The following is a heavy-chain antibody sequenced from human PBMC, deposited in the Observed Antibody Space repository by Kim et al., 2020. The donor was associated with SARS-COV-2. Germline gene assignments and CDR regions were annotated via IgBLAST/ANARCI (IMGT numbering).Heavy chain of an antibody. V-gene: IGHV3-49*03. D-gene: IGHD2-15*01. CDR3: ARGLRSLGF. CDR1: GFPFGDYA. CDR2: IRSKAYGATI. Sequence: GGSLRLSCLASGFPFGDYAMSWFRQAPGKGLVWVSFIRSKAYGATIEYAASVKCRITISSDESKSIAYLQLNSLKIDDTAEYSCARGLRSLGFCGQGTL. J-gene: IGHJ1*01.